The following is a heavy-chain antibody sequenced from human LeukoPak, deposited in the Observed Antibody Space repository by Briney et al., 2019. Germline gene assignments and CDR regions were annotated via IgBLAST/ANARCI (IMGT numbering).Heavy chain of an antibody. CDR3: AKNGRDDHDKYFFDF. V-gene: IGHV3-23*01. CDR2: ISGSGVGT. Sequence: GGSLRLSCAGSGFIFRNYAMSWVRQAPGMGLEWVSAISGSGVGTNYADSVKGRFTISRNNSKNTLHLQMNSLRAEDTAVYYCAKNGRDDHDKYFFDFWGQGTQVTVSS. D-gene: IGHD3-9*01. J-gene: IGHJ4*02. CDR1: GFIFRNYA.